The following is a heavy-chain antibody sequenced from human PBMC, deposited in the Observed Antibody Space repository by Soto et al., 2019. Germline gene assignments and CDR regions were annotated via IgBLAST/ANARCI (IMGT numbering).Heavy chain of an antibody. CDR3: ASDTGPNGYNYYYFAMDL. D-gene: IGHD5-18*01. CDR2: ISYDGSDK. V-gene: IGHV3-30-3*01. Sequence: GGSLRLSCAASGFTFSNYAMHWVRQAPGKGLEWVAVISYDGSDKYNANSVKGRLNISRDNSKNTLYLQMNSLRAEDTAVYHCASDTGPNGYNYYYFAMDLCGTGTTVNVSS. J-gene: IGHJ6*04. CDR1: GFTFSNYA.